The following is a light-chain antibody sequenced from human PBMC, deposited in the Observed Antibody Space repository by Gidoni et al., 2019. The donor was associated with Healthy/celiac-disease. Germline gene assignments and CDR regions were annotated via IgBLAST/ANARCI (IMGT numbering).Light chain of an antibody. Sequence: EIVLTQSPATLSLSPGERATLSCRASQSVRSYLAWYQPKPGQAPRLLIYDASHRATGIPARFSGSGSGTDFTLTISSREPEDFAVYYCQQRSNWPGLTFGGGTKVEIK. CDR2: DAS. J-gene: IGKJ4*01. CDR1: QSVRSY. CDR3: QQRSNWPGLT. V-gene: IGKV3-11*01.